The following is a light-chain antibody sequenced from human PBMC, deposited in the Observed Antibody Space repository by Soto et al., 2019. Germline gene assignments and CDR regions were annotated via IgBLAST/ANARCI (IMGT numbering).Light chain of an antibody. CDR3: SSYSSTSTRRL. Sequence: QSALTQPASVSGSPGQSITISCTGTSSDVGAYNFVSWYQHQPATAPKLMIYHVTNRPSGVSFRFSGSKSGNTASLTISGLQAEDEAGYHCSSYSSTSTRRLFGAGTKVTVL. J-gene: IGLJ1*01. V-gene: IGLV2-14*03. CDR1: SSDVGAYNF. CDR2: HVT.